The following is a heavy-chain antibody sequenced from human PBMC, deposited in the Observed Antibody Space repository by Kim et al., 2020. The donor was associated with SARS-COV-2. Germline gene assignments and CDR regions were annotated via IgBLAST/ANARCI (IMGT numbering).Heavy chain of an antibody. J-gene: IGHJ6*02. CDR3: AGELPADYYYYGMDV. Sequence: SETLSLTCTVSGGAISSSRNYLGWNRQPPGKGLEWIVSIYYSGSTYYNPPLKSRVTISINTSKNQFSLKLSSVTAADTAVYYSAGELPADYYYYGMDVCVQETTLTLSS. CDR2: IYYSGST. CDR1: GGAISSSRNY. V-gene: IGHV4-39*01. D-gene: IGHD1-26*01.